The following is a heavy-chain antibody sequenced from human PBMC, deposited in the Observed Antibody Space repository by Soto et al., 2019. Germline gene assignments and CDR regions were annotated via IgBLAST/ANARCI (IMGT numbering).Heavy chain of an antibody. CDR2: ITIRTGNI. J-gene: IGHJ4*01. CDR1: GFTISGCS. D-gene: IGHD1-26*01. V-gene: IGHV3-48*02. CDR3: VRDRDLYRDMVHADL. Sequence: GGSLRLSCEASGFTISGCSVNWVRQAPGKGLEWLAYITIRTGNILYADSVRGRFTISADNAENSVFLQMNSLRDEDTAVYFCVRDRDLYRDMVHADLWGQGTLVTVSS.